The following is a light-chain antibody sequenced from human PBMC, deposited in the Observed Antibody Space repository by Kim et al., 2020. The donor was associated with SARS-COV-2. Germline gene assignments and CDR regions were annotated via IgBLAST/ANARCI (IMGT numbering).Light chain of an antibody. J-gene: IGKJ1*01. CDR1: QSVSTN. V-gene: IGKV3D-15*01. CDR2: GAS. CDR3: QQYNKWPPWT. Sequence: YPGERVTLSCRASQSVSTNLAWYQQKPGQAPRLLIYGASTRATGSPARFSGSGSGADFTLTISSLQSEDFAVYYCQQYNKWPPWTFGQGTKVDIK.